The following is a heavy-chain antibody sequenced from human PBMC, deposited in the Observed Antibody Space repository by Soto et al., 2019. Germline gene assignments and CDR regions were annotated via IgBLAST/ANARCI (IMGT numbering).Heavy chain of an antibody. CDR3: AREGLFYDGSSRYYYYYYGMDV. D-gene: IGHD6-13*01. CDR2: ISAYNGNT. J-gene: IGHJ6*02. Sequence: QVQLVQSGAEVKKPGASVKVSCKASGYTFTSYGISWVRQAPGQGLEWMGWISAYNGNTNYAQKLQGRVTMTTDTSTSTAYMERRSLRSDDTAVYYCAREGLFYDGSSRYYYYYYGMDVWGQGTTVTVSS. CDR1: GYTFTSYG. V-gene: IGHV1-18*01.